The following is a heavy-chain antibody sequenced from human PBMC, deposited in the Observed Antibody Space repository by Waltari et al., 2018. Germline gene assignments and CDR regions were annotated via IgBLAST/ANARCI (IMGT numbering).Heavy chain of an antibody. D-gene: IGHD3-3*01. Sequence: LEWMGGIIPIFGTANYAQKFQGRVTITTDESTSTAYMELSSLRSEDTAVYYCAREGGYDFWSGYPKYYYYYMDVWGKGTTVTVSS. J-gene: IGHJ6*03. CDR2: IIPIFGTA. V-gene: IGHV1-69*05. CDR3: AREGGYDFWSGYPKYYYYYMDV.